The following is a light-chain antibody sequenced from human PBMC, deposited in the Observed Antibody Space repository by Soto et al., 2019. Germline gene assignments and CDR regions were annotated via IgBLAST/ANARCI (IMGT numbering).Light chain of an antibody. CDR2: DDN. Sequence: SYQLTQPASVSVAPGQTARITCGGNNIGSTSVHWYKQSPGQAPVLVVYDDNDRPSGIPERFSGFNSENKATLTITRVEAGDEADYYCQVWNISTDHYVFGTGTKVTVL. V-gene: IGLV3-21*02. CDR1: NIGSTS. J-gene: IGLJ1*01. CDR3: QVWNISTDHYV.